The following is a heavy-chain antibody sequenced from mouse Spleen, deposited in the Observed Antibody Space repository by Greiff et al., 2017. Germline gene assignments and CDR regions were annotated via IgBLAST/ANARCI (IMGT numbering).Heavy chain of an antibody. J-gene: IGHJ2*01. CDR3: ARHPSLLRPYYFDY. CDR2: ISGGGSYT. V-gene: IGHV5-9-2*01. Sequence: EVQLVESGGGLVKPGGSLKLSCAASGFTFSSYGMSWVRQTPEKRLEWVATISGGGSYTYYPDSVKGRFTISRDNAKNNLYLQMSSLRSEDTALYYCARHPSLLRPYYFDYWGQGTTLTVSS. D-gene: IGHD1-2*01. CDR1: GFTFSSYG.